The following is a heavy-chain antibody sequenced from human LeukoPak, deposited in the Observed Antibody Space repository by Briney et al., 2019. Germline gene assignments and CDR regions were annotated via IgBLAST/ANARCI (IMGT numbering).Heavy chain of an antibody. V-gene: IGHV3-23*01. CDR2: ISGSGGST. D-gene: IGHD2-2*01. CDR3: AKEGLLYCSSTSCYLDY. J-gene: IGHJ4*02. CDR1: GFTFSSYA. Sequence: GGSLRLSCAASGFTFSSYAMSWVHQAPGKGLEWVSAISGSGGSTYYADSVKGRFTISRDNSKNTLYLQMNSLRAEDTAVYYCAKEGLLYCSSTSCYLDYWGQGTLVTVSS.